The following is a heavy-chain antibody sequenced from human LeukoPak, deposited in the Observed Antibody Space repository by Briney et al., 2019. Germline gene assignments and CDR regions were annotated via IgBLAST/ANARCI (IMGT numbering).Heavy chain of an antibody. CDR2: ISSSGRTV. CDR1: EFSLSSYS. J-gene: IGHJ4*02. V-gene: IGHV3-48*01. D-gene: IGHD1-26*01. Sequence: GGSLRLSCAASEFSLSSYSMDWFRQTPGKGLEWISYISSSGRTVYYADSVEGRFTVSRDNAKNALYLEMNDLRAEDSAVYYCARQWELTEPFDYWGQGTLVTVSS. CDR3: ARQWELTEPFDY.